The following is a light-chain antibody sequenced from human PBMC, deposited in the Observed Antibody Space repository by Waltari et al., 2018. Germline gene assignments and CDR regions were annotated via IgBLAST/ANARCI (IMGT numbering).Light chain of an antibody. CDR1: SSSIGTNY. Sequence: QSVLTRPPSASGTPGQRVTISYSGSSSSIGTNYVYWHQQVPGPAPKLPIYRNNQRPSGVPDRFSGSQSGTSASLAISGLRSEDEADYYCAAWSGVFGRGTKLTV. J-gene: IGLJ3*02. V-gene: IGLV1-47*01. CDR3: AAWSGV. CDR2: RNN.